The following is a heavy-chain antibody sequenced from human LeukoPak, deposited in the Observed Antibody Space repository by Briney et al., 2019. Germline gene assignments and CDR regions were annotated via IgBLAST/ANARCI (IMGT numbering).Heavy chain of an antibody. CDR2: MYYSGST. J-gene: IGHJ5*02. V-gene: IGHV4-31*03. CDR3: ARVSYVVWWFDP. Sequence: SQTLSLTCTVSGGSISSGGFYWSWIRQHPGKGLEWIGTMYYSGSTYYNPSLKSRVTILVDTSKNQFSLKLSSVTAADTAVYYCARVSYVVWWFDPWAQGTLVTVSS. D-gene: IGHD3-16*01. CDR1: GGSISSGGFY.